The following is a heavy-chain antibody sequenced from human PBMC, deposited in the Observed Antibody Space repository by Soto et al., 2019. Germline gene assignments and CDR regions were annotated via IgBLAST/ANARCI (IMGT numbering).Heavy chain of an antibody. CDR1: GGSISSYY. CDR3: ARLPYRITIVEVGSNYGMDV. Sequence: SETLSLTWAAYGGSISSYYRSWIRQHPLQGLAWIGYIYYSGSTNYNPSLKSRVTISVDTSKNQFSLKLSSVTAADTAVYYCARLPYRITIVEVGSNYGMDVWGQETTVTVS. D-gene: IGHD3-3*01. V-gene: IGHV4-59*01. CDR2: IYYSGST. J-gene: IGHJ6*02.